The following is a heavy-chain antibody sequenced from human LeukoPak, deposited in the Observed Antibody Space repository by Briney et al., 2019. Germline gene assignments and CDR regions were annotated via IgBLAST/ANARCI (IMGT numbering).Heavy chain of an antibody. J-gene: IGHJ4*02. V-gene: IGHV3-7*01. CDR2: IKQDGSEK. CDR1: GFTFSSYW. D-gene: IGHD3-10*01. Sequence: GGSLRLSCAASGFTFSSYWMSWVRQAPGKGLEWVANIKQDGSEKYYVDSVKGRFTISRDNAKNSLYLQVNSLRAEDTAVYYCARAVLLWHGSLDYWGQGTLVTVSS. CDR3: ARAVLLWHGSLDY.